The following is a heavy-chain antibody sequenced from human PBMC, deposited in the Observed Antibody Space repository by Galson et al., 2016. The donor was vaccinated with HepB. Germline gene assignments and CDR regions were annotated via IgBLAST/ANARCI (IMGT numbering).Heavy chain of an antibody. D-gene: IGHD1-1*01. CDR3: AKRQVLFGDKQDGFDS. CDR2: IRPYNGVT. CDR1: GYSFVGFG. Sequence: SVKVSCKASGYSFVGFGLTWVRQAPGQGLEWMGWIRPYNGVTDYAQKFQGRLTMTTDTSTNTAYMEMSSLSTDDTAVYYCAKRQVLFGDKQDGFDSWGQGTLVTVSS. J-gene: IGHJ4*02. V-gene: IGHV1-18*01.